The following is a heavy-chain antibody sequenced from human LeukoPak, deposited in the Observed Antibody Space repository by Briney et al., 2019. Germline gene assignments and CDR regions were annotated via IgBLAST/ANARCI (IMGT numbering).Heavy chain of an antibody. CDR1: GYTFIRYY. V-gene: IGHV1-46*01. J-gene: IGHJ4*02. CDR2: INPSGGSK. D-gene: IGHD4-17*01. Sequence: ASVKVSCKASGYTFIRYYMHWVRQAPGQGLEWMGIINPSGGSKSYAQKFQGRVTMTRDTSTSTVYMELSRLRSEDTAVYYCARGGYGDRIDYWGQGTLVSVSS. CDR3: ARGGYGDRIDY.